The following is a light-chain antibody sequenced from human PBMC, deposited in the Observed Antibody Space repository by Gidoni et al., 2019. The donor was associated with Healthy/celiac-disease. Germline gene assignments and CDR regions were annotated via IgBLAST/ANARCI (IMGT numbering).Light chain of an antibody. CDR2: CAS. Sequence: DIVLTQSPGTLSLSPGERATLSCRASQSVSSSSLAWYQQNPGQAPRLLIYCASSRAPGIPDRVSGSGSGTNFTLTISRLEPEDFAVYYCQQYGSSPWTFGQGTNVEIK. CDR1: QSVSSSS. J-gene: IGKJ1*01. CDR3: QQYGSSPWT. V-gene: IGKV3-20*01.